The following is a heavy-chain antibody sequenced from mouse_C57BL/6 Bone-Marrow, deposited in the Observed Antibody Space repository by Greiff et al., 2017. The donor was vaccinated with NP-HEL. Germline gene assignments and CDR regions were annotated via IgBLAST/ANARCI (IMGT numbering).Heavy chain of an antibody. D-gene: IGHD1-1*01. CDR3: ARSDGLIYYYGSSSPWYFDV. J-gene: IGHJ1*03. Sequence: EVQLVESGAELVKPGASVKLSCTASGFNIKDYYMHWVKQRTEQGLEWIGRIDPEDGETKYAPKFQGKATITADTSSNTAYLQLSSLTSEDTAVYYCARSDGLIYYYGSSSPWYFDVWGTGTTVTVSS. CDR1: GFNIKDYY. CDR2: IDPEDGET. V-gene: IGHV14-2*01.